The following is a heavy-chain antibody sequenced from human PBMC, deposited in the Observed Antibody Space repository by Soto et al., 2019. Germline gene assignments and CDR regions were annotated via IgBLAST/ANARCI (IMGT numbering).Heavy chain of an antibody. V-gene: IGHV3-33*01. Sequence: GGSLRLSCAASGFTFSSSGMHWVRQAPGKGLEWVAVIWYDGSNKYYADSVKGRFTISRDNSENTLYLQMNSLRAEDTAVYYCARDSRGGGYYLDYWGQGTLVTVSS. D-gene: IGHD3-3*01. CDR3: ARDSRGGGYYLDY. CDR1: GFTFSSSG. J-gene: IGHJ4*02. CDR2: IWYDGSNK.